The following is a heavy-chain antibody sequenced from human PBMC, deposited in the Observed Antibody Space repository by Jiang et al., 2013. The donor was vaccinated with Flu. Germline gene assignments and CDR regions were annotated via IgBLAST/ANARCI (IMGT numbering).Heavy chain of an antibody. CDR2: IYYSGST. Sequence: GSGLVKPSETLSLTCTVSVSGGSISNYYWSWIRQPPGKGLEWIGYIYYSGSTNYNPSLKSRVTISVDTSKNQFSLKLSSVTAADTAVYYCASLPFGVRGFIIVRSSTWGQG. V-gene: IGHV4-59*01. CDR1: GGSISNYY. J-gene: IGHJ1*01. CDR3: ASLPFGVRGFIIVRSST. D-gene: IGHD3-10*01.